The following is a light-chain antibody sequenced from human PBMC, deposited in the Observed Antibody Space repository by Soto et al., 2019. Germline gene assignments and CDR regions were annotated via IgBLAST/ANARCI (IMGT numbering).Light chain of an antibody. CDR1: SSDVGGYNY. Sequence: QSALTQPASVSGSPGQSITISCTGTSSDVGGYNYVSWYQQHPGKAPKLMIYEVSNRPSGVSNRFSGSKSGNTASLTISGRQADDEADYYCSSYTSSSTPLYVFGTGTKVTVL. CDR2: EVS. J-gene: IGLJ1*01. CDR3: SSYTSSSTPLYV. V-gene: IGLV2-14*01.